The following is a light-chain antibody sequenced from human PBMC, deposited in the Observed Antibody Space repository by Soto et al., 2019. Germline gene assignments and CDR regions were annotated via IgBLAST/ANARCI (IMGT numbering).Light chain of an antibody. CDR2: GAS. CDR1: QSVNTH. V-gene: IGKV3-15*01. CDR3: QQYKNWPL. Sequence: IVMTQSPATMSLSPGERVTLSCTTSQSVNTHVAWYQQKPGQAPRLLLYGASTRATGIPARFSGSGGGTVFTLTISSVQSEDFAFYYCQQYKNWPLFGQGTRLEIK. J-gene: IGKJ5*01.